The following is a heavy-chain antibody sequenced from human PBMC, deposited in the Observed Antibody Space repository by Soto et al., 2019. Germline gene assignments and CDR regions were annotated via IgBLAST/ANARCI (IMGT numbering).Heavy chain of an antibody. J-gene: IGHJ4*02. CDR3: AKEYGRLDY. Sequence: GGSLRLSYAASGFTFSYYYMSWIRQAPGKGLEWVSYIRSSSGYTNYADSVKGRFTISRDNAKNSLYLQMNSLRAEDTAVYYCAKEYGRLDYWGQGTLVTVSS. CDR2: IRSSSGYT. CDR1: GFTFSYYY. V-gene: IGHV3-11*06. D-gene: IGHD4-17*01.